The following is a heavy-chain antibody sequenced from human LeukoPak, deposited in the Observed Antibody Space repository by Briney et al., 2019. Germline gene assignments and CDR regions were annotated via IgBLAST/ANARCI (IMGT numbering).Heavy chain of an antibody. D-gene: IGHD6-6*01. CDR1: GGSFSGYY. CDR2: INHSGST. J-gene: IGHJ4*02. Sequence: SETLSLTCAVYGGSFSGYYWSWIRQPPGKGLEWIGEINHSGSTNYNPSLKSRVTISVDTSKNQFSLKLSSVTAADTAVYYCARGLVYCGQGTLVTVSP. V-gene: IGHV4-34*01. CDR3: ARGLVY.